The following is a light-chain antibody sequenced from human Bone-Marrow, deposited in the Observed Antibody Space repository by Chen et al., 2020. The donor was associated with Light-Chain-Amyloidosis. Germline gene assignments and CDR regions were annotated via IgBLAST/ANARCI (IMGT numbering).Light chain of an antibody. CDR3: QQYGTSPLT. J-gene: IGKJ4*01. V-gene: IGKV3-20*01. Sequence: IVLTQSRGPLSLSPAEGANLSCRASQTISSNYLTWYQQKFGQAPRLLIYGSSSRSTGIPDRFTGSGSGTDFTLTINRLEPEDFAMYYCQQYGTSPLTFGGGTKVEIK. CDR2: GSS. CDR1: QTISSNY.